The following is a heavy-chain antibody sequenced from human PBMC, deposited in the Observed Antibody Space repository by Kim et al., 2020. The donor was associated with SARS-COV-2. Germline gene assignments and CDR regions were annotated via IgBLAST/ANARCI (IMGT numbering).Heavy chain of an antibody. J-gene: IGHJ3*02. D-gene: IGHD1-26*01. CDR3: ATWFYSANLGDAFDI. Sequence: QKFQGRVTMTRDTSISTAYMDLSRLRSDDTAVYYCATWFYSANLGDAFDIWGQGTMVTVSS. V-gene: IGHV1-2*02.